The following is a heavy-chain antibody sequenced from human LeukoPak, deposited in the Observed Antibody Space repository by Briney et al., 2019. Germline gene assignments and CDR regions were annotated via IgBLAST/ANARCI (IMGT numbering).Heavy chain of an antibody. CDR3: ARVELDISTHLDY. J-gene: IGHJ4*02. Sequence: SETLSLTCSVSGGSISGCSYYWGWVRRPPGKGRVRIGSIYYSGSTYYNPSLKSRVTISVDTSKNQFSLKLSSVTAADTAVYFCARVELDISTHLDYWGQGTLVAVSS. D-gene: IGHD2-2*01. CDR2: IYYSGST. V-gene: IGHV4-39*07. CDR1: GGSISGCSYY.